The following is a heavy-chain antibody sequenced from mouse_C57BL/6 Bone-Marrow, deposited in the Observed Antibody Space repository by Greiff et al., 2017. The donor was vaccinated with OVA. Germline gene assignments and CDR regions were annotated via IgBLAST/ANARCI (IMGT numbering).Heavy chain of an antibody. CDR3: TPLLSRVAY. D-gene: IGHD2-1*01. CDR1: GFNIKDDY. Sequence: EVKLMESGAELVRPGASVKLSCTASGFNIKDDYMHWVKQRPEQGLEWIGWIDPENGDTEYASKFQGKATITADTSSNTAYLQLSSLTSEDTAVYYCTPLLSRVAYWGQGTLVTVSA. CDR2: IDPENGDT. J-gene: IGHJ3*01. V-gene: IGHV14-4*01.